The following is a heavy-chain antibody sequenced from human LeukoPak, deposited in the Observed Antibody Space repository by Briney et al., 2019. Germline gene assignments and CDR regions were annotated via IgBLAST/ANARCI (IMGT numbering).Heavy chain of an antibody. CDR1: GGSLSGYY. J-gene: IGHJ4*02. V-gene: IGHV4-34*01. D-gene: IGHD5-24*01. Sequence: SETLSLTCAVYGGSLSGYYWSWIRQPPGKGLEWIGEINHRGGTNYNPSLKSRVTMSVDTSTNQFSLKLISVTAADTAVYYCARGTEGDGYNLDYWGQGTLVTVSS. CDR3: ARGTEGDGYNLDY. CDR2: INHRGGT.